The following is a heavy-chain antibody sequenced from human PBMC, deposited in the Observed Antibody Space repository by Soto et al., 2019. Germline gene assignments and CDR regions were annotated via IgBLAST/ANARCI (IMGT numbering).Heavy chain of an antibody. CDR3: AISRGYSYGSSVCYGMDV. J-gene: IGHJ6*02. CDR2: IYYSGST. V-gene: IGHV4-39*01. Sequence: PSETLSLTCTVSGGSISSSSYYWGWIRQPPGKGLEWIGSIYYSGSTYYNPSLKSRVTISVDTSKNQFSLKLSSVTAADTAVYYCAISRGYSYGSSVCYGMDVWGQGTTVTVSS. D-gene: IGHD5-18*01. CDR1: GGSISSSSYY.